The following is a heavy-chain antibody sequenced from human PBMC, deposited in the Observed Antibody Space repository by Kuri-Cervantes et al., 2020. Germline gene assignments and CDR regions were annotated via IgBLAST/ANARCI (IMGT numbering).Heavy chain of an antibody. CDR3: AKAVSGTTEVFDY. CDR1: GFTFDDYA. V-gene: IGHV3-9*01. CDR2: ISWNSGSI. Sequence: LSLTCAASGFTFDDYAMHWVRQAPGKGLEWVSGISWNSGSIGYADSVKGRFTISRDNSKNTLYLQMNSLKPEDTAVYYCAKAVSGTTEVFDYWGQGTLVTVSS. D-gene: IGHD6-19*01. J-gene: IGHJ4*02.